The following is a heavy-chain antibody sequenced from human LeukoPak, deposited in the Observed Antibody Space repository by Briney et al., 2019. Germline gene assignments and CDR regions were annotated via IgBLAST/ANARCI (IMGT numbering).Heavy chain of an antibody. Sequence: GGSLRLSCAASGFTFSSYSMNWVRQAPGKGLEWVSSISSSSSYIYYADSVKGRFTISRDNAKNSLYLQMNSLRAEDTAVYYCARDDSHYDSEAFDIWGQGTMVTVSS. D-gene: IGHD3-3*01. CDR2: ISSSSSYI. CDR3: ARDDSHYDSEAFDI. J-gene: IGHJ3*02. V-gene: IGHV3-21*01. CDR1: GFTFSSYS.